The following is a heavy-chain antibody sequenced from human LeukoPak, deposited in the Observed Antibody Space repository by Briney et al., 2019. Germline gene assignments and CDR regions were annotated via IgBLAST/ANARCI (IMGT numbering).Heavy chain of an antibody. J-gene: IGHJ4*02. Sequence: ASVKVSCKASGYTFTPYGLHWVRQAPGQRLEWMGWINAVNGNTKYSQKFQGRVTITRDTSASTAYMELSSLRSEDTAVYYCARGRDYGDYVNYFDYWGQGTLVTVSS. CDR2: INAVNGNT. D-gene: IGHD4-17*01. V-gene: IGHV1-3*01. CDR1: GYTFTPYG. CDR3: ARGRDYGDYVNYFDY.